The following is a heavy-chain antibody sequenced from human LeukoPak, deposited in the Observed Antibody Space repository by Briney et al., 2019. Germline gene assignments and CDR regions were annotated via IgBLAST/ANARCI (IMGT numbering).Heavy chain of an antibody. CDR3: ARGRHSYESSDYYYEGDAFDI. J-gene: IGHJ3*02. CDR2: INPSGDST. D-gene: IGHD3-22*01. CDR1: GYTFTSYY. Sequence: ASVKVSCKASGYTFTSYYMHWVRQAPGQGLEWMGIINPSGDSTSSAQTFQGRVTMTRDMSTSTVYMALCSLRTEDTAVYYCARGRHSYESSDYYYEGDAFDIWGQGTMVTVSS. V-gene: IGHV1-46*01.